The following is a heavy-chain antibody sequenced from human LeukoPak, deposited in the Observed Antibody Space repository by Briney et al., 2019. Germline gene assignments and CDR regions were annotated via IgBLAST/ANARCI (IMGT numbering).Heavy chain of an antibody. Sequence: KPPETLSLTCTVSGGSISSSSYYWGWIRQPPGKGLEWIGSIYYSGSTYYNPSLKSRVTISVDTSKNQFSLKLSSVTAADTAVYYCAKDRIPATLYYFDYWGQGTLVTVSS. CDR3: AKDRIPATLYYFDY. CDR1: GGSISSSSYY. V-gene: IGHV4-39*07. J-gene: IGHJ4*02. D-gene: IGHD2-2*01. CDR2: IYYSGST.